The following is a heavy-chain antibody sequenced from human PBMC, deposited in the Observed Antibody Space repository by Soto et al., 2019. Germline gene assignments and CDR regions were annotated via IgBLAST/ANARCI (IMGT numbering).Heavy chain of an antibody. V-gene: IGHV2-5*02. CDR1: GISLTTSGVG. D-gene: IGHD6-13*01. J-gene: IGHJ4*02. Sequence: QITLKESGPTLVTPTQPLTLTCTFSGISLTTSGVGVGWIRQPPGKALEWLALIYWDDDKRYSPSLKSRLTITKDTSKNQVVLTMTNMDAVDIATYYCAHIGLVGAGIDYWGQGTLVTVSS. CDR3: AHIGLVGAGIDY. CDR2: IYWDDDK.